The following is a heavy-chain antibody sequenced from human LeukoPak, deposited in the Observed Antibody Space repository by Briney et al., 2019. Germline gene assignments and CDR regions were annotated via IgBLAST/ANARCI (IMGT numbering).Heavy chain of an antibody. CDR2: VYYSGGT. J-gene: IGHJ4*02. V-gene: IGHV4-59*02. CDR1: GGSVSGFY. D-gene: IGHD6-13*01. Sequence: SETLSLTCTVSGGSVSGFYWSWIRQPPGKGMEWIGSVYYSGGTNYNPSLKSRVAISADTSKNQFSLKLSSVTAADTAVYYCAREVLAAAGTYDYWGQGNLVTDSS. CDR3: AREVLAAAGTYDY.